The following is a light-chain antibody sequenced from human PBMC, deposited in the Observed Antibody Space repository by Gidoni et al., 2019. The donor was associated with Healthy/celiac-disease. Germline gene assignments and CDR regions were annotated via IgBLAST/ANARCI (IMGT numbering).Light chain of an antibody. Sequence: ELVLTQSPGTLSLSPGEGATLSCRASQSVSSSYLAWYQQKPGQAPRLLIYGASSRATGIPDRFSGSGSGTDFTLTISRLEPEDFAVYYCQQYGSSPCSFGQGTKLEIK. V-gene: IGKV3-20*01. CDR2: GAS. CDR1: QSVSSSY. J-gene: IGKJ2*04. CDR3: QQYGSSPCS.